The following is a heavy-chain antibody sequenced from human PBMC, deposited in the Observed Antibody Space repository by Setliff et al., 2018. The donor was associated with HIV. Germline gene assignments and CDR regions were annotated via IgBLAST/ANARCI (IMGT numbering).Heavy chain of an antibody. CDR2: SSDSGYP. CDR3: AREDGSSWSYDSFYYYGLDV. V-gene: IGHV4-38-2*02. J-gene: IGHJ6*02. CDR1: GPSLSPGHH. Sequence: PSEALSLTCSVSGPSLSPGHHWAWIRQTPEKGLEWIGSSSDSGYPQYTPSIKSRVTIFVDTARSQFSLKLNSVTAADTAVYYCAREDGSSWSYDSFYYYGLDVWGQGITVTVSS. D-gene: IGHD6-19*01.